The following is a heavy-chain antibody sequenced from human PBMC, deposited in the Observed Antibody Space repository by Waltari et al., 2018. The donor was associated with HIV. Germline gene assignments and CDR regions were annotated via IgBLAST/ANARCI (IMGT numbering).Heavy chain of an antibody. Sequence: EVQLLESGGGLVQPGGSLRLSCAASGFTFSSFAMGWVRQPPGKGVEWVSAISGRCGSTYYADSVKGRFTISRDNSKNTLYLQMNSLRAEDTAVYYCAKGLELGYWGQGTLVTVSS. CDR1: GFTFSSFA. V-gene: IGHV3-23*01. CDR3: AKGLELGY. CDR2: ISGRCGST. J-gene: IGHJ4*02. D-gene: IGHD1-7*01.